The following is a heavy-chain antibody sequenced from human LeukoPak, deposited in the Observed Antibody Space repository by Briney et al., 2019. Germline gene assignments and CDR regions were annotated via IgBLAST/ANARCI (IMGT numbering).Heavy chain of an antibody. CDR3: ARETAGWYYYYMDV. D-gene: IGHD2-15*01. V-gene: IGHV3-21*01. Sequence: GGSLRLSCAASGFTFSSYSMNWVRHAPGKGLELVSSISSSSSYIYYADSVKGRFTISRDNAKNSLYLQMNSLRAEDTAVYYCARETAGWYYYYMDVWGKGTTVTVSS. CDR1: GFTFSSYS. CDR2: ISSSSSYI. J-gene: IGHJ6*03.